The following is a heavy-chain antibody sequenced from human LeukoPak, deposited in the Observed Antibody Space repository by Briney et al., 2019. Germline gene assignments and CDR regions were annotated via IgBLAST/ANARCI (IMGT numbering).Heavy chain of an antibody. J-gene: IGHJ4*02. Sequence: ASVKVSCKASGYTFTGYYMHWVRRAPGQGLEWMGWINPNSGGTNYAQKFQGRVTMTRDTSISTAYMELSRLRSDDTAVYYCARAPFRSGGSSRFDYWGQGTLVTVSS. V-gene: IGHV1-2*02. CDR3: ARAPFRSGGSSRFDY. D-gene: IGHD6-6*01. CDR2: INPNSGGT. CDR1: GYTFTGYY.